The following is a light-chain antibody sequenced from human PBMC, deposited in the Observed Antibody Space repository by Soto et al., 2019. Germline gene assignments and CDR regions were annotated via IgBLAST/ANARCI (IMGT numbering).Light chain of an antibody. V-gene: IGLV2-14*01. J-gene: IGLJ1*01. CDR3: SSYTTSNTRQIV. CDR1: SSDVVGYNY. CDR2: DVS. Sequence: QSVLTQPASVSGSPGQSITISCTGTSSDVVGYNYVSWYQQHPGKAPKFMIYDVSNRPSGVSNRFSGSKSGNTASLTISGLQAEDEADHYCSSYTTSNTRQIVFGTGTKVTVL.